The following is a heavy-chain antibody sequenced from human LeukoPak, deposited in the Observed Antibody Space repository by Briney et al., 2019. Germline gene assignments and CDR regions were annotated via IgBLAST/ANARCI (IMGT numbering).Heavy chain of an antibody. J-gene: IGHJ3*02. D-gene: IGHD1-26*01. CDR1: GGAISSSDYY. Sequence: SETLSLTCTVSGGAISSSDYYWGWIRQPPGKGLEWIGNIYYSGNTFYNPPLKSRLTISVATSKNHFSLKLSSVTAADTAVYYCARYSGSHYAFDIWGQGTMVTVSS. V-gene: IGHV4-39*02. CDR2: IYYSGNT. CDR3: ARYSGSHYAFDI.